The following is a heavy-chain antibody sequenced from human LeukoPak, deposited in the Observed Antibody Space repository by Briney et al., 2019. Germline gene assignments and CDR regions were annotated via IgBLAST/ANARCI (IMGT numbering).Heavy chain of an antibody. Sequence: SETLSLTCTVSGGSISSSSYYWGWIGQPPGKGLEWIGSMSYSGSTYYHPSLKSRVTISVDTSKNQFSLKLSSVTAADTAVYYCARDSSGLGHWGQGTLVTVSS. CDR1: GGSISSSSYY. D-gene: IGHD6-25*01. V-gene: IGHV4-39*07. J-gene: IGHJ4*02. CDR3: ARDSSGLGH. CDR2: MSYSGST.